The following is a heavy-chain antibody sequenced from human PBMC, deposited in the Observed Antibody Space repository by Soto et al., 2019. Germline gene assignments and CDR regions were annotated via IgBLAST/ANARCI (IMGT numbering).Heavy chain of an antibody. J-gene: IGHJ4*01. CDR2: INGDGSRT. V-gene: IGHV3-74*01. D-gene: IGHD6-19*01. Sequence: GGSLGLXCAASGVRFRGKGVDGVRQTPGKGLVWVSRINGDGSRTNYADSVKGRFTISRDNAKNTLYLQMNSLSADDTAVYYCASNVAGTSPDKYXXXGXLVTXSS. CDR3: ASNVAGTSPDKY. CDR1: GVRFRGKG.